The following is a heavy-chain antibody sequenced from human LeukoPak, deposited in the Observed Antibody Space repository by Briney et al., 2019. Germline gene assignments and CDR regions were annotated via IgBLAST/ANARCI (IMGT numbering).Heavy chain of an antibody. J-gene: IGHJ4*02. D-gene: IGHD2-8*01. CDR2: MGGSTSRSTI. CDR3: ARDSSWSFDY. V-gene: IGHV3-48*02. CDR1: GFTFTTYS. Sequence: GGSLRLSCIASGFTFTTYSLNWVRQAPGKGLEWVSYMGGSTSRSTISYADSVKGRFTVSRDNAKNSVYLRMNNLRDEDTAVYFCARDSSWSFDYWGQGTVVTVSS.